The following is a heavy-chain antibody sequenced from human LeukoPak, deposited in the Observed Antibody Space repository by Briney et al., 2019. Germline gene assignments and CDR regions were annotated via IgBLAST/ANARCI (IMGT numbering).Heavy chain of an antibody. D-gene: IGHD3-22*01. Sequence: GGSLSLSCAASGFTFSSYAMSWVRQAPGKGLEWVSAISGSGDITYYADSVKGRFAISRDNSKNTLDLQMNSLRAEDSAVYYCATLSYDYYVSSGLQINWGQGTLVTVSS. CDR3: ATLSYDYYVSSGLQIN. CDR1: GFTFSSYA. J-gene: IGHJ4*02. CDR2: ISGSGDIT. V-gene: IGHV3-23*01.